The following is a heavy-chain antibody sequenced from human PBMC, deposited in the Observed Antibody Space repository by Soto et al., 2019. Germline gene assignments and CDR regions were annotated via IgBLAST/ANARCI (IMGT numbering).Heavy chain of an antibody. Sequence: QPGGSLRLSCAASGLTFSTSAMSWVRQAPGKWLEWVSLISASGRSTDYADSVKGRFTISRDNSKSTVYLQMNSLRADDTAVYYCAKDPPSEKLQPDYGMDVWGQGXTVTVYS. CDR1: GLTFSTSA. CDR3: AKDPPSEKLQPDYGMDV. D-gene: IGHD2-15*01. J-gene: IGHJ6*02. V-gene: IGHV3-23*01. CDR2: ISASGRST.